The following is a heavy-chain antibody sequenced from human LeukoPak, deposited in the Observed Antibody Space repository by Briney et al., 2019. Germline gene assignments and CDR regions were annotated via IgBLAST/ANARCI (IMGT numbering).Heavy chain of an antibody. Sequence: SETLSLTCAVYGGSFSGYYWSWIRQPPGKGLGWGGEINHSGGTNYNPSLKSRVTISVDTSKNQFSLKLSSVTAADTAVYYCARLEWELLRKAAFDIWGQGTMVTVSS. CDR3: ARLEWELLRKAAFDI. V-gene: IGHV4-34*01. D-gene: IGHD1-26*01. CDR1: GGSFSGYY. CDR2: INHSGGT. J-gene: IGHJ3*02.